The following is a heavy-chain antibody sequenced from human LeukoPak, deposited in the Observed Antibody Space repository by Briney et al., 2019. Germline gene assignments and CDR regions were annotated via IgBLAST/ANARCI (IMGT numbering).Heavy chain of an antibody. D-gene: IGHD3-22*01. J-gene: IGHJ4*02. Sequence: GRSLRLSCAASGFTFDDYAMHWVRQAPGKGLEWVSGISWNSGSIGYADSVKGRFTISRDNAKNSLYLQMNSLRAEDTALYYCAKDIGKYYYDSSGPPTWGQGTLVTVSS. CDR3: AKDIGKYYYDSSGPPT. V-gene: IGHV3-9*01. CDR1: GFTFDDYA. CDR2: ISWNSGSI.